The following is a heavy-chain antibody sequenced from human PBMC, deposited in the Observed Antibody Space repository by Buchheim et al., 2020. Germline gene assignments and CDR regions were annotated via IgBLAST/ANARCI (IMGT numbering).Heavy chain of an antibody. Sequence: QVPLVESGGGLVKPGGSLRLSCAASGFTFSDYYMSWIRQAPGKGLEWVSYISSSSSYTNYADSVKGRFTISRDNAKTALYLQMNSLRAEDTAVYYCARAPPDLTYYYGFVDYWGQGTL. D-gene: IGHD3-10*01. CDR3: ARAPPDLTYYYGFVDY. V-gene: IGHV3-11*06. CDR1: GFTFSDYY. J-gene: IGHJ4*02. CDR2: ISSSSSYT.